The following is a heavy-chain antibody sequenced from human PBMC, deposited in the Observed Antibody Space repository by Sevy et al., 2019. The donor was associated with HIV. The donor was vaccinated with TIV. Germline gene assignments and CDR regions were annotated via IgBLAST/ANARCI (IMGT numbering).Heavy chain of an antibody. V-gene: IGHV3-30-3*01. Sequence: GGSLRLSCAASGFTFSSYAMHWVRQAPGKGLEWVAVISYDGSNKYYAYSVKGRFTISRDNSKNTLYLQMNSLRAEDTAVYYCARDPVGDYYFDYWGQGTLVTVSS. CDR3: ARDPVGDYYFDY. CDR2: ISYDGSNK. D-gene: IGHD4-17*01. CDR1: GFTFSSYA. J-gene: IGHJ4*02.